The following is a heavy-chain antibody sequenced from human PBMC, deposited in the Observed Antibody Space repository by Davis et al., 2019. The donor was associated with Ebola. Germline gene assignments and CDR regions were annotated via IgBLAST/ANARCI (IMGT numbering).Heavy chain of an antibody. Sequence: GEFLKISCAASGFTFSSYSMNWVRQAPGKGLEWVSYISSSSSYIYYADSVKGRFTISRDNAKNSLYLQMNSLRAEDTAVYYCAREGLLWFGELPYGMDVWGQGTTVTVSS. CDR2: ISSSSSYI. J-gene: IGHJ6*02. CDR1: GFTFSSYS. CDR3: AREGLLWFGELPYGMDV. D-gene: IGHD3-10*01. V-gene: IGHV3-21*05.